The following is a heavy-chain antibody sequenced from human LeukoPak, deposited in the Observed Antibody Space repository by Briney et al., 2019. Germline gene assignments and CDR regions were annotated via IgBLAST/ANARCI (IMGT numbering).Heavy chain of an antibody. D-gene: IGHD3-22*01. J-gene: IGHJ3*02. CDR1: GGSISSYY. CDR3: ARVWAYDSSAYLDAFDI. V-gene: IGHV4-59*01. Sequence: KSSETLSLTCTVSGGSISSYYWSWIRQPPGKGLEWIGYIYYSGSTNYNPSLKSRVAISVDRSKNQFSLKLSSVTAADTAVYYCARVWAYDSSAYLDAFDIWGQGTMVTVSS. CDR2: IYYSGST.